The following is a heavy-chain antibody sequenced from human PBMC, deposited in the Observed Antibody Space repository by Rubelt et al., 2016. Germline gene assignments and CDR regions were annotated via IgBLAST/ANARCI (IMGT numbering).Heavy chain of an antibody. Sequence: VISYDGSNKYYADSVKGRFTISRDNSKNTLYLQMNSLRAEDTAVYYCARGSDSGYDLSYYYYGMDVWGQGTTVTVSS. J-gene: IGHJ6*02. CDR3: ARGSDSGYDLSYYYYGMDV. D-gene: IGHD5-12*01. CDR2: ISYDGSNK. V-gene: IGHV3-33*05.